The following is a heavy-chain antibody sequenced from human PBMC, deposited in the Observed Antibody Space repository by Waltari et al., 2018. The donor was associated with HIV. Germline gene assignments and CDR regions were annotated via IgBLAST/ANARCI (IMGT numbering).Heavy chain of an antibody. CDR2: INQDGSKK. Sequence: EVQLVESGGGLVQPGGSLRLSCAASGFTFSGYWMNWVRQAPGEGVEWVANINQDGSKKRGVDSVEGRFTISRENDKSSLYLQMNGLGAEDTAVYYCTPGGNYWGQGTLVTVSS. D-gene: IGHD3-16*01. CDR1: GFTFSGYW. J-gene: IGHJ4*02. V-gene: IGHV3-7*01. CDR3: TPGGNY.